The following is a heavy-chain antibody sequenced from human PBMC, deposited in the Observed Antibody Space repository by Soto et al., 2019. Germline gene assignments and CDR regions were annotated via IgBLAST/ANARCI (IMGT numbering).Heavy chain of an antibody. D-gene: IGHD3-16*01. J-gene: IGHJ6*03. CDR2: IWYDGSNK. Sequence: GGSLRLSCAASGFTFSSYGMHWVRQAPGKGLEWVAVIWYDGSNKYYADSVKGRFTISRDNSKNTLYLQMNSLRAEDTAVYYCARDRGITFGGASPYYYYMDVWGKGTTVTVSS. V-gene: IGHV3-33*01. CDR3: ARDRGITFGGASPYYYYMDV. CDR1: GFTFSSYG.